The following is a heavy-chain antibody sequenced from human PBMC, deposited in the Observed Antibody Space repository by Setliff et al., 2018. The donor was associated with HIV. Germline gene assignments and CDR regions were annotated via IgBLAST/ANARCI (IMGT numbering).Heavy chain of an antibody. V-gene: IGHV4-34*01. J-gene: IGHJ4*02. Sequence: SETLSLTCAVYGGSFSGYSWTWIRQRQWKGLEWIGEVNHSGSTTYNPYLKSRVTISVATSKNQFSLKLSFVTAADTAVYYCAREGQIAARALDYWGQGTLVTVSS. CDR2: VNHSGST. CDR1: GGSFSGYS. D-gene: IGHD6-6*01. CDR3: AREGQIAARALDY.